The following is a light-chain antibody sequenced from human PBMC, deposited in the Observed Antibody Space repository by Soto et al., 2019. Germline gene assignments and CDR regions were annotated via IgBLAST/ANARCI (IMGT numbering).Light chain of an antibody. CDR3: QQTYSFPRT. CDR1: QSITNY. V-gene: IGKV1-39*01. CDR2: IES. J-gene: IGKJ1*01. Sequence: DIQMAQSPSSLSASVGDRVTITCRASQSITNYLNWYQQKPGRAPKLLIYIESILQSGVPSRFSGSGSGTDFTLPISRLQPEDFATYYCQQTYSFPRTFGQGTRVEIK.